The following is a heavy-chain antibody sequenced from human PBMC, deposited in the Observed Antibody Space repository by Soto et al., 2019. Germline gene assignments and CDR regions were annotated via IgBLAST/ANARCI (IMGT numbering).Heavy chain of an antibody. D-gene: IGHD4-4*01. CDR1: GGSISSYY. CDR3: ARGYSNYGFSNYYYYYMDV. Sequence: SETLSLTCTVSGGSISSYYWSWIRQPPGKGLEWIGYIYYSGSTNYNPSLKSRVTISVDTSKNQFSLKLSSVTAADTAVYYCARGYSNYGFSNYYYYYMDVWGKGTTVTVSS. V-gene: IGHV4-59*01. CDR2: IYYSGST. J-gene: IGHJ6*03.